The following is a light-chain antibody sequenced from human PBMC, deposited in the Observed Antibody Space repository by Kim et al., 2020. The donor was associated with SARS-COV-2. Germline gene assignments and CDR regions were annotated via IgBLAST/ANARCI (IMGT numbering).Light chain of an antibody. Sequence: QSVTVSGSGTSSGVGGYIYVSWYQQHPGIAPILMISVVAKRPSGVLDRFSGSKSGNTASLTVSGLQAGDEADYYCTSYAGSHNLVFGGGTQLTVL. CDR2: VVA. CDR3: TSYAGSHNLV. J-gene: IGLJ2*01. V-gene: IGLV2-8*01. CDR1: SSGVGGYIY.